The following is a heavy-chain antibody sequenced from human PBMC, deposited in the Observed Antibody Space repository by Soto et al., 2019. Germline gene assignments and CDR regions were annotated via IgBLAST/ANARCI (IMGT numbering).Heavy chain of an antibody. CDR2: IYYSGST. CDR3: ARDNNYGDYNWFDP. J-gene: IGHJ5*02. CDR1: GGSISSYY. Sequence: SETLSLTCTVSGGSISSYYWSWIRQPPGKGLEWIGYIYYSGSTNYNPSLKSRATISVDTSKNQFSLKLSSVTAADTAVYYCARDNNYGDYNWFDPWGQGTLVTVSS. V-gene: IGHV4-59*01. D-gene: IGHD4-17*01.